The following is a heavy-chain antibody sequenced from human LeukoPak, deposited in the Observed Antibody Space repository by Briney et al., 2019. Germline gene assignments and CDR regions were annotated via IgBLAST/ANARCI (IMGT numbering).Heavy chain of an antibody. J-gene: IGHJ3*01. V-gene: IGHV3-7*05. Sequence: GGSLRLSCVASGFTLSSYWMTWVRQAPGKGLEWVAYIKEDGSEKYYVDSVKGRFTISRDNAKNSLDLQMNSLRAEDTAVYYCARVPGNMGCAFDLWGQGTMVTVSS. CDR1: GFTLSSYW. D-gene: IGHD1-1*01. CDR2: IKEDGSEK. CDR3: ARVPGNMGCAFDL.